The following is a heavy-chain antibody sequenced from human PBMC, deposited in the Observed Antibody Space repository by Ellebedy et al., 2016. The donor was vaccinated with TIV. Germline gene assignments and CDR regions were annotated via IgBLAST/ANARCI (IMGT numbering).Heavy chain of an antibody. D-gene: IGHD4-17*01. Sequence: SVKVSXKASGGTFSSYAISWVRQAPGQGLEWMGRIIPILGIANYAQKFQGRVTITADKSTSTAYMELSSLRSEDTAVYYCARGGTVPQGYWGQGTLVTVSS. CDR1: GGTFSSYA. V-gene: IGHV1-69*04. CDR3: ARGGTVPQGY. CDR2: IIPILGIA. J-gene: IGHJ4*02.